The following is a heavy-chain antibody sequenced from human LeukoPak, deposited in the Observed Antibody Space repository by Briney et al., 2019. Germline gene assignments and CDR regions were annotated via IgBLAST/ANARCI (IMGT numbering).Heavy chain of an antibody. CDR2: IGTAGDT. V-gene: IGHV3-13*01. D-gene: IGHD3-22*01. Sequence: GGSLRLSCAASGFTFSSYDMHWVRQATGKGLEWVSAIGTAGDTYYPGSVKGRFTISRENAKNSLYLQVNSLRAGDTAVYYCARGSYDSSGYYPYYFDYWGQGTLVTVSS. J-gene: IGHJ4*02. CDR3: ARGSYDSSGYYPYYFDY. CDR1: GFTFSSYD.